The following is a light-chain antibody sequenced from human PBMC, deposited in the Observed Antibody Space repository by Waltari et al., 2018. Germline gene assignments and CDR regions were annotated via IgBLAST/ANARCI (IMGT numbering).Light chain of an antibody. CDR3: QHYHTIPLT. CDR2: EAS. Sequence: DIQLTQSPSSLSASVGERVTITCRASQVTSNDLAWYQQRPREIPKLLIFEASSLQTGIPSRFSGSGSGTDFTLTISSLQSEDFASYYCQHYHTIPLTFGGGTKVEIK. V-gene: IGKV1-27*01. CDR1: QVTSND. J-gene: IGKJ4*01.